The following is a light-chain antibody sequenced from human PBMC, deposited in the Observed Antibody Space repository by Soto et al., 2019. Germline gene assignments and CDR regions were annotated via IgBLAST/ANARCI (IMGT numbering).Light chain of an antibody. J-gene: IGLJ2*01. Sequence: QSALTQPASVSGSPGQSISISCTGSSSDVGGYDLVSWYQQYPGKAPKLMIYEGSKRPSGISSRFSGSKSGNTASLTISGLQAEDESDYYCCSYAGSGNVVFGGGTKVTVL. V-gene: IGLV2-23*01. CDR3: CSYAGSGNVV. CDR2: EGS. CDR1: SSDVGGYDL.